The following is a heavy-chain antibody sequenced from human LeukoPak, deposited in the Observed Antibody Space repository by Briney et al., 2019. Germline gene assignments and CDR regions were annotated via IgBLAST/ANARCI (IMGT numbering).Heavy chain of an antibody. CDR2: ISWNSGSI. D-gene: IGHD2-2*01. J-gene: IGHJ4*02. V-gene: IGHV3-9*01. CDR1: GFTFDDYA. CDR3: AKDMLAPAAMGFDY. Sequence: PGGSLRLSCAASGFTFDDYAMHWVRQAPGKGLEWVSGISWNSGSIGYADSVKGRFTISRDNAKNSLYLQMNSLRAEDTALYYCAKDMLAPAAMGFDYWGQGTLVTVSS.